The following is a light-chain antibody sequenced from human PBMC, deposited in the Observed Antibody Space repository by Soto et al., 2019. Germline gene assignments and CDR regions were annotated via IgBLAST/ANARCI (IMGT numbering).Light chain of an antibody. CDR3: QQRINRNT. CDR1: QSVSSY. Sequence: SVRTKSPATLTLTQRETAPLPXRASQSVSSYLAWYQQRPGKAPRXXYDXASNKATGIPARFSGSGCGTDFTITISCLEPEDVAVYYCQQRINRNTFGQGTKVDI. V-gene: IGKV3-11*01. CDR2: XAS. J-gene: IGKJ1*01.